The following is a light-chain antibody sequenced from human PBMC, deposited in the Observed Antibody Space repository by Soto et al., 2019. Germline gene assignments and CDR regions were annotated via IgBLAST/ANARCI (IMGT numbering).Light chain of an antibody. CDR3: QQTSSTPYS. CDR1: QNIYSY. J-gene: IGKJ2*03. CDR2: GAS. Sequence: DIQLTQSPSYLSSSLGDRVTITWQASQNIYSYLNWYKQQPGKAPKLLSYGASRLQRGVTSRCSGSGSGADFTLTISSLPPEDFATYSCQQTSSTPYSFGQGTKVDIK. V-gene: IGKV1-39*01.